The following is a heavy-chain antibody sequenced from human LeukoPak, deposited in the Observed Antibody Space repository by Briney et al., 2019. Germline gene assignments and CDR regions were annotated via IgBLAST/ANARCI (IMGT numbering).Heavy chain of an antibody. D-gene: IGHD2-2*01. CDR1: GGSISSSSYY. Sequence: PSETLSLTCTVSGGSISSSSYYWGWIRQPPGKGLEWIGGIYYSGSTYYNPSLKSRVTISVDTSKNQFSLKLSSVTAADTAVYYCARRGYCSSTSCYVDYWGQGTLVTVSS. V-gene: IGHV4-39*01. CDR2: IYYSGST. J-gene: IGHJ4*02. CDR3: ARRGYCSSTSCYVDY.